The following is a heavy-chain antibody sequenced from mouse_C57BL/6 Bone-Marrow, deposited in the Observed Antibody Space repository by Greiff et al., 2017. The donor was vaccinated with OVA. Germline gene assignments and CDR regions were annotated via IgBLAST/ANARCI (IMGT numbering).Heavy chain of an antibody. D-gene: IGHD1-1*01. CDR2: IDPENGDT. Sequence: EVKLMESGAELVRPGASVKLSCTASGFNIKDDYMHWVKQRPEQGLEWIGWIDPENGDTEYASKFQGKATITADTSSNTAYLQLSSLTSEDTAVYYCTTPVVEGDYWGQGTTLTVSS. J-gene: IGHJ2*01. CDR1: GFNIKDDY. V-gene: IGHV14-4*01. CDR3: TTPVVEGDY.